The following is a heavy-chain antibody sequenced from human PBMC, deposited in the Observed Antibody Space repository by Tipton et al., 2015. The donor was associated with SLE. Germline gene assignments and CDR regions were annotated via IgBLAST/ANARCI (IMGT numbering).Heavy chain of an antibody. CDR1: GFTFSDYY. V-gene: IGHV3-11*03. J-gene: IGHJ3*02. CDR2: ISSSSSYT. CDR3: ANRPSSGWYGAFDT. D-gene: IGHD6-19*01. Sequence: GSLRLSCAASGFTFSDYYMSWIRQAPGKGLAWVSYISSSSSYTNYADSVKGRFTISRDNSKNTLYLQMNSLRAEDTAVYYCANRPSSGWYGAFDTWAKGQRSPSLQ.